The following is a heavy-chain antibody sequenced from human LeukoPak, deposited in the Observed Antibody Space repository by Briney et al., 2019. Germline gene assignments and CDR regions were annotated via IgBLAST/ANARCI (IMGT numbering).Heavy chain of an antibody. V-gene: IGHV5-51*01. CDR1: GYRFTSYW. D-gene: IGHD1-26*01. J-gene: IGHJ3*02. Sequence: GASLKISCKGSGYRFTSYWIGWVRPMPGKGVEWMGIIYPGDSDTRYSPSFQGQVTISADKSISTAYLQWSSLKASDTAMYYCARRGGRYSGRDAFDIWGQGTMVTVSS. CDR3: ARRGGRYSGRDAFDI. CDR2: IYPGDSDT.